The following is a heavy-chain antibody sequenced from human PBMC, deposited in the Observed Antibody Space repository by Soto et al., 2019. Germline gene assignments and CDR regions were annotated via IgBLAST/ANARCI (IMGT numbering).Heavy chain of an antibody. V-gene: IGHV4-61*01. D-gene: IGHD6-19*01. Sequence: SETLSLTCTVSGGSVSSGSYYWSWIRQPPGKGLEWIGYMYNSGSTNYNPSLKSRVIISVDTSKNQFSLKLSSVTAADTAVYYCARVSSGWYYFDYWGQGTLVTVSS. J-gene: IGHJ4*02. CDR3: ARVSSGWYYFDY. CDR2: MYNSGST. CDR1: GGSVSSGSYY.